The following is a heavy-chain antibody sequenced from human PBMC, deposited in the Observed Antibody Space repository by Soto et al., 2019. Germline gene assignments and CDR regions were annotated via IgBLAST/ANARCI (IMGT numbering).Heavy chain of an antibody. CDR3: AKDLRSIAASLYYYYYGMEV. D-gene: IGHD6-6*01. CDR1: GFTFSSYA. J-gene: IGHJ6*02. Sequence: PGGSLRLSCAASGFTFSSYAMSWVRQAPGKGLEWVSAISGSGGSTYYADSVKGRFTISRDNSKNTLYLQMNSLRAEDTAVYYCAKDLRSIAASLYYYYYGMEVWGQGTTATAS. V-gene: IGHV3-23*01. CDR2: ISGSGGST.